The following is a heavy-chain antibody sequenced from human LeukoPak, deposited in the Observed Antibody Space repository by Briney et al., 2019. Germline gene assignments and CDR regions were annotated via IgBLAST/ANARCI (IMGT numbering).Heavy chain of an antibody. CDR2: ISYDGSNK. J-gene: IGHJ4*02. CDR3: ARDRDSSGWYEGFDY. V-gene: IGHV3-30-3*01. CDR1: GFTFSSSA. Sequence: GGSLRLSCAASGFTFSSSAMHWVRQAPDKGLEWVAVISYDGSNKYYADSVKGRFTISRDNSKDTLYLQMNSLRADDTAVYYCARDRDSSGWYEGFDYWGQGTLVIVSS. D-gene: IGHD6-19*01.